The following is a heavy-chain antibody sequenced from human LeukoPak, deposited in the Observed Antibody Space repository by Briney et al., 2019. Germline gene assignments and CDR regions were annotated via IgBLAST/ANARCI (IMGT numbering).Heavy chain of an antibody. CDR1: TFTFTPVW. J-gene: IGHJ4*02. D-gene: IGHD3-10*01. Sequence: PGGSLRLSCEASTFTFTPVWMRWVRPAPGKGREGVAMMKRDGGEKHYVDSVKGRFTICRDNAKNSLYLQMNSLRAEDTAVYYCARDIMVRGVYYFDYWGQGTLVTVSS. CDR3: ARDIMVRGVYYFDY. CDR2: MKRDGGEK. V-gene: IGHV3-7*01.